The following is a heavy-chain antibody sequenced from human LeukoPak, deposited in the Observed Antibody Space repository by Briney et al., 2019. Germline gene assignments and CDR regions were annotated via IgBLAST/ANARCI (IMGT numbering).Heavy chain of an antibody. D-gene: IGHD6-13*01. CDR3: ASPRYSSSWYGDY. J-gene: IGHJ4*02. CDR2: ISHDGSNK. V-gene: IGHV3-30-3*01. Sequence: GGSLRLSCAASGFTFSSYAMHWVRQAPGKGLEWVAVISHDGSNKYYADSVKGRFTISRDNSKNTLYLQMNSLRAEDTAAYYCASPRYSSSWYGDYWGQGTLVTVSS. CDR1: GFTFSSYA.